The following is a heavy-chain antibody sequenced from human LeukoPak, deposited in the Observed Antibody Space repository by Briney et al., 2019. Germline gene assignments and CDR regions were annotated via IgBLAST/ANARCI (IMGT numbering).Heavy chain of an antibody. D-gene: IGHD6-13*01. CDR3: ARAHIAPDSSHDAFDI. CDR2: IYYSGTT. CDR1: GGSISRGKYY. Sequence: PSETLSLTCSVSGGSISRGKYYWTWIRHHPGRGLEWIGNIYYSGTTSYNPSLKSRITISADTSKNQFSLKLRSVTAADTAVYYCARAHIAPDSSHDAFDIWGQGTMVTVSS. J-gene: IGHJ3*02. V-gene: IGHV4-31*03.